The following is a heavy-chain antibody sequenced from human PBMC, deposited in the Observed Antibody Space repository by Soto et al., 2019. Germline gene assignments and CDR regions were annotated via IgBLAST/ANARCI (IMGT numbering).Heavy chain of an antibody. J-gene: IGHJ4*02. D-gene: IGHD4-17*01. Sequence: PSETLSLTCTVSGASFISSYGSWIRQPPGKGLEWIGYIYYSGSTNYNPSLKSRVTISVDTSKNQFSLKLSSVTAADTAVYYCARGLRYFDYWGQGTLVTVSS. V-gene: IGHV4-59*01. CDR3: ARGLRYFDY. CDR2: IYYSGST. CDR1: GASFISSY.